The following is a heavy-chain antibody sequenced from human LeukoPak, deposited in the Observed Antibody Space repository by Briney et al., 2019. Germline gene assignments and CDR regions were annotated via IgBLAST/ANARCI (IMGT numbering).Heavy chain of an antibody. D-gene: IGHD3-22*01. V-gene: IGHV3-48*03. CDR3: ARPMDSSGYYVFDY. Sequence: GGSLRLSCAASEFTFSSYEMNWVRQAPGKGLEWVSYISSGGDTIFYADSVKGRFTISRDNAKNSLYLQMNSLRAEDTALYYCARPMDSSGYYVFDYWGQGTLVTVSS. CDR2: ISSGGDTI. J-gene: IGHJ4*02. CDR1: EFTFSSYE.